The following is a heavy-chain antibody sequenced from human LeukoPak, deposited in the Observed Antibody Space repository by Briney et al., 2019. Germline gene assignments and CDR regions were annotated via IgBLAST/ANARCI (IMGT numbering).Heavy chain of an antibody. CDR1: GGSINSDSYY. CDR3: ARDRGITTARGVPSWFDP. J-gene: IGHJ5*02. V-gene: IGHV4-61*02. CDR2: IYTTESP. Sequence: SQTLSLTCTVSGGSINSDSYYWNWIRQPAGKGLEWIGRIYTTESPNYNPSLKSRVTISIDTSKNQFSLKLSSVSAADTAIYYCARDRGITTARGVPSWFDPWGQGTLVTVSS. D-gene: IGHD3-10*01.